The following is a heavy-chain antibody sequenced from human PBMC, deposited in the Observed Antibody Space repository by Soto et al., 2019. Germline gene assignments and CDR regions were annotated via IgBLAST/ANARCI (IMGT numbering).Heavy chain of an antibody. CDR2: IQSDGSRT. J-gene: IGHJ4*02. CDR3: ARGGVKGSFPR. CDR1: GFIFNTYG. D-gene: IGHD3-16*01. Sequence: EVQLVESGGGLVQPGGSLRLSCAASGFIFNTYGMHWVRQAPGKGLVWVSRIQSDGSRTTYADSVKGRFTISRDNAKNTLFLQMSNLRAEDTAVYFCARGGVKGSFPRWGQGALVTVSS. V-gene: IGHV3-74*01.